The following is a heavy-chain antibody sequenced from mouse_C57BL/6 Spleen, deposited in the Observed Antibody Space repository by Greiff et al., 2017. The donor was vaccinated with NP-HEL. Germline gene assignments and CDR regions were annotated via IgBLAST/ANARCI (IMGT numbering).Heavy chain of an antibody. J-gene: IGHJ2*01. CDR3: ARGGDGYYLDY. CDR1: GFNITDYY. CDR2: IDPEDGET. Sequence: EVQLQQSGAELVKPGASVKLSCTASGFNITDYYMHWVKQRTEQGLEWIGRIDPEDGETKYAQNFQGKATITADTSSNTAYLQLSSLTSEDTAVYYCARGGDGYYLDYWGQGTTLTVSS. D-gene: IGHD2-3*01. V-gene: IGHV14-2*01.